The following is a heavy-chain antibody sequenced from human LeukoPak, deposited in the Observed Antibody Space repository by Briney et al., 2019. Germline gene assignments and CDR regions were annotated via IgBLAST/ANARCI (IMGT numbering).Heavy chain of an antibody. V-gene: IGHV4-39*01. CDR2: IYYSGST. D-gene: IGHD3-22*01. CDR3: ARATYYYDSSGYPGGYYFDY. CDR1: GGSISSSSYY. J-gene: IGHJ4*02. Sequence: PSETLSLTCTVSGGSISSSSYYWGWIRQPPGKGLEWIGSIYYSGSTYYNPSLKSRVTISVDTSKNQFSLKLSSVTAADTAVYYCARATYYYDSSGYPGGYYFDYWGQGTLVTVSS.